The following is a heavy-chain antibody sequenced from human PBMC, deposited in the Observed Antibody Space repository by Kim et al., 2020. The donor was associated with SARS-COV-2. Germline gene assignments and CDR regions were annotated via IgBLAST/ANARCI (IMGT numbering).Heavy chain of an antibody. V-gene: IGHV3-21*01. J-gene: IGHJ3*02. Sequence: GGSLRLSCAASGFTFSSYSMNWVRQAPGKGLEWVSSISSSSSYIYYADSVKGRFTISRDNAKNSLYLQMNSLRAEDTAVYYCARERASGLRFLEWQEGGAFDIWGQGTMVTVSS. CDR2: ISSSSSYI. CDR1: GFTFSSYS. CDR3: ARERASGLRFLEWQEGGAFDI. D-gene: IGHD3-3*01.